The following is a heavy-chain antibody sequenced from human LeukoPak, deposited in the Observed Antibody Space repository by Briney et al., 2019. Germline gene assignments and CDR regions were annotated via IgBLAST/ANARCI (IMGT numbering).Heavy chain of an antibody. Sequence: ASVKVSCKASGYTFTSYGISWVRQAPGQGLEWMGWINPNSGGTNYAQKFQGRVTMTRDTSISTAYMELSRLRSDDTAVYYCARGGYSYGPSLYWGQGTLVTVSS. V-gene: IGHV1-2*02. CDR3: ARGGYSYGPSLY. CDR2: INPNSGGT. CDR1: GYTFTSYG. J-gene: IGHJ4*02. D-gene: IGHD5-18*01.